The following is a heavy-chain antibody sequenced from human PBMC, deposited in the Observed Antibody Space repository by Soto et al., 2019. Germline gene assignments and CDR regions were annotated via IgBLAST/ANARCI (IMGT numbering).Heavy chain of an antibody. J-gene: IGHJ6*02. V-gene: IGHV3-23*01. Sequence: EVQLLESGGGLVQPGGSVRLSCAASGFTFSSYAMSWVRQAPGKGLEWVSVISGSGDSTYYADSVRGRFTISRDNSKNTLYLQMNSLRAEDTAVDYCAKDRDGAAAGPTKFYGMDVWGQGTTVTVSS. D-gene: IGHD6-13*01. CDR3: AKDRDGAAAGPTKFYGMDV. CDR1: GFTFSSYA. CDR2: ISGSGDST.